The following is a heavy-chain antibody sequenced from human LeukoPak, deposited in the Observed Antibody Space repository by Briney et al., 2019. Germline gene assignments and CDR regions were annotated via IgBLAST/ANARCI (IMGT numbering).Heavy chain of an antibody. CDR3: ARSRPLHASGSFYNVDGLDV. CDR2: IHTSGTA. Sequence: SETLFLTCTVSGGSINNYYCHWIRQPAGRGLEWIGRIHTSGTANYNPSLNSRVTMSVDTSKSHFSLKLTSVTAADTALYYCARSRPLHASGSFYNVDGLDVWGLGTMVTVSS. CDR1: GGSINNYY. V-gene: IGHV4-4*07. J-gene: IGHJ3*01. D-gene: IGHD3-10*01.